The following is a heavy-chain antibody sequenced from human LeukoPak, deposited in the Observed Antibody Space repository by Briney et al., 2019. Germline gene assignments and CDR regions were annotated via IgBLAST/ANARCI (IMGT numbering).Heavy chain of an antibody. CDR3: TTADVLRYFDWLLEFDY. Sequence: GGSLRLSCAASGFTFSNAWMSWVRQAPGKGLEWVGRIKSKTDGRTTDYAAPVKGRFTISRDDSKNTLYLQMNSLKTEDTAVYYCTTADVLRYFDWLLEFDYWGQGTLVTVSS. CDR1: GFTFSNAW. CDR2: IKSKTDGRTT. J-gene: IGHJ4*02. V-gene: IGHV3-15*01. D-gene: IGHD3-9*01.